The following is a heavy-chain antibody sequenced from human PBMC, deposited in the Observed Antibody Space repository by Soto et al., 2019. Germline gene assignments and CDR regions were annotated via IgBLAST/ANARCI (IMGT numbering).Heavy chain of an antibody. J-gene: IGHJ4*02. CDR3: ARDRKRTGVIGPPDY. CDR1: GYTFSNYG. D-gene: IGHD1-1*01. Sequence: QVQLVQSGAEVKKPGASVKVSCKTSGYTFSNYGIIWVRQAPGQGLEWVGWISAYNAKTKYAEKVQDRVTMTTDTSTTTVYMELGSLTSNDTAVYYCARDRKRTGVIGPPDYWGQGTLVTVSS. CDR2: ISAYNAKT. V-gene: IGHV1-18*01.